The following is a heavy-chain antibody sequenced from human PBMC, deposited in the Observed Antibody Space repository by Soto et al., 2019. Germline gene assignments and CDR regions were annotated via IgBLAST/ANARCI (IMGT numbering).Heavy chain of an antibody. CDR3: AKERSAYEIDY. V-gene: IGHV3-30-3*01. CDR1: GFIFSGYA. Sequence: QVQLVESGGGVVQPGRSLRLSCAAAGFIFSGYAMHWVRQAPGKGLEWVAVISYDGNTKYYADSVKGRFTVSRDNSKNTLYVQMNNLSAEETAMYYCAKERSAYEIDYWGQGTLVTVSS. J-gene: IGHJ4*02. D-gene: IGHD3-3*01. CDR2: ISYDGNTK.